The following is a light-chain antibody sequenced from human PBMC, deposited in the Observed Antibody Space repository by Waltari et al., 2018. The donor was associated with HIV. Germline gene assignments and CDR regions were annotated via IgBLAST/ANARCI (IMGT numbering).Light chain of an antibody. CDR1: TGAVTSGHY. J-gene: IGLJ2*01. CDR2: DTS. V-gene: IGLV7-46*01. CDR3: FLSYSGTRV. Sequence: QAVVTQEPSLTVSPGGTVTLTCGSSTGAVTSGHYPYWFQQKPGQAPRTLIFDTSNKHSSTPARCSGSLLGGKATLTLSGAQPEDEADYYCFLSYSGTRVFGGGTKLTGL.